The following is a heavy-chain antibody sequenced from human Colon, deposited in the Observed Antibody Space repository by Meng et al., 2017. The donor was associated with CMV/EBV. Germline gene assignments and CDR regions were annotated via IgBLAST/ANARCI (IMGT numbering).Heavy chain of an antibody. CDR2: ISSDGRYT. D-gene: IGHD1-26*01. CDR1: GYTFTGYY. V-gene: IGHV1-46*01. J-gene: IGHJ6*02. Sequence: ASVKVSCKASGYTFTGYYMHWVRQAPGQGLEWLGTISSDGRYTTYAQRFEGRVTMTRDTSTSAVYMDLRSLKSEDTAIYYCATVRGSYPGDYYYGMDVWGQGTTVTVSS. CDR3: ATVRGSYPGDYYYGMDV.